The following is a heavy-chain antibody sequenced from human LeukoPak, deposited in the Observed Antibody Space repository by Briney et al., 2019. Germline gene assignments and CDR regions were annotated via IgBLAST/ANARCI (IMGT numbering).Heavy chain of an antibody. D-gene: IGHD6-25*01. CDR3: ARDLRSSGNWFDP. J-gene: IGHJ5*02. CDR2: INPNSGGT. Sequence: ASVKVSCKASGYTFTGYYMHWVRQAPGQGLEWMGWINPNSGGTNYAQNFQGRVTMTRDTSISTAYMELSRLRSDDTAVYYCARDLRSSGNWFDPWGQGTLVTVSS. CDR1: GYTFTGYY. V-gene: IGHV1-2*02.